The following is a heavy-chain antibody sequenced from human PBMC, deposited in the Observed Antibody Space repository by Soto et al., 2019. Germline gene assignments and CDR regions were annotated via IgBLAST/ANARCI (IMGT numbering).Heavy chain of an antibody. Sequence: GGSLRLSCVGSGFIFSNNGMHWVRQTPGKGLEWVAFMSYDGSDTFYADSVKGRFTISRDNSKNTLFLHMGNLRGEDTAMYYCTIVRVADSALDHWGQGTLVTVSS. CDR1: GFIFSNNG. D-gene: IGHD3-10*02. V-gene: IGHV3-30*02. CDR2: MSYDGSDT. J-gene: IGHJ4*02. CDR3: TIVRVADSALDH.